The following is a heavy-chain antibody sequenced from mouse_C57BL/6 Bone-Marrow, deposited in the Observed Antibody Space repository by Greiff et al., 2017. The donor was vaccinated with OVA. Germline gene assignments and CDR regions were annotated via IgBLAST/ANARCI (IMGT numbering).Heavy chain of an antibody. J-gene: IGHJ3*01. V-gene: IGHV1-76*01. CDR3: ALGQGFAY. D-gene: IGHD3-3*01. CDR1: GYTFTDYY. Sequence: VQLQQSGAELVRPGASVKLSCKASGYTFTDYYINWVKQRPGQGLEWIARIYPGSGNTYYNEKFKGKATLTAEKSSSTAYMQLSSLTSEDSAVYFCALGQGFAYWGQGTLVTVSA. CDR2: IYPGSGNT.